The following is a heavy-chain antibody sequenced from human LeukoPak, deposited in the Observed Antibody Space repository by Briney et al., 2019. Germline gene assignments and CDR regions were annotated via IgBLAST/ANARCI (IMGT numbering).Heavy chain of an antibody. CDR2: IYSSGST. J-gene: IGHJ4*02. V-gene: IGHV4-59*08. Sequence: SETLSLTCTVSGGSVSGYYWSWVRQPPGKGLEWIAYIYSSGSTNYNPSLKSRVTISLDTSKTQFSLRLSSVTAADTAVYYCSRGLRGRSGYYFDSWGQGTLVTVTS. CDR1: GGSVSGYY. CDR3: SRGLRGRSGYYFDS.